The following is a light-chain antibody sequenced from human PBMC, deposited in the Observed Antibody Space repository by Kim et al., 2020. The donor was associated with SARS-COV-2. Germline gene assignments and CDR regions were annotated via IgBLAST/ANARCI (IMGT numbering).Light chain of an antibody. J-gene: IGKJ1*01. Sequence: ETVMTQSPATLSVSPGERATLSCRASQSVSSNLAWYQQRPGQAPRLLIYGASTRATGIPARFSGSGSGTEFTLTISSLQSEDFAVYYCQKYNNWWTFGQGTKVDIK. V-gene: IGKV3-15*01. CDR3: QKYNNWWT. CDR1: QSVSSN. CDR2: GAS.